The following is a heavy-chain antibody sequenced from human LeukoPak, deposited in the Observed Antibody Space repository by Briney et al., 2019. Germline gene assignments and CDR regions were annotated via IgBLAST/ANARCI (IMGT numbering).Heavy chain of an antibody. V-gene: IGHV4-61*02. CDR1: GGSISSGSYY. D-gene: IGHD6-13*01. CDR3: ARVYYSNSYDYWYFDL. CDR2: IYTSENT. Sequence: SQTLSLTCTVAGGSISSGSYYWSWIRQPAGKGLDGIGRIYTSENTNYNPSLKRRTTITGNTSKNQFSLKLSSVTAAEPAVYYCARVYYSNSYDYWYFDLWGRGTLVTVSS. J-gene: IGHJ2*01.